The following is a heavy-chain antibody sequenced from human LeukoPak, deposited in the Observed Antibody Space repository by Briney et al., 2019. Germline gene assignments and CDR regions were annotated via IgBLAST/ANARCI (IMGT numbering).Heavy chain of an antibody. CDR3: ARNKTANRRGFFDL. Sequence: GSLSLSCAASGFTFASYEMNWVRQAPGKGLEWVSYISSSGSGSTISYADSVKGRFTISGDKAKNSLSLKMSSLRAEDTAFYYCARNKTANRRGFFDLWGRGTLVTVSS. J-gene: IGHJ2*01. V-gene: IGHV3-48*03. CDR1: GFTFASYE. CDR2: ISSSGSGSTI. D-gene: IGHD1-26*01.